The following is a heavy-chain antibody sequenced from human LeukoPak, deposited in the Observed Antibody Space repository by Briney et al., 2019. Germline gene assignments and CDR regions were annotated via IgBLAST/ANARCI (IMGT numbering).Heavy chain of an antibody. J-gene: IGHJ6*02. CDR1: GYTFTSYD. V-gene: IGHV1-8*01. CDR3: ASIDLNCSGGSCYFANYYYGMDV. CDR2: MNPNSGNT. D-gene: IGHD2-15*01. Sequence: ASVKVSCKASGYTFTSYDINWVRQAIGQGLEWMGWMNPNSGNTGYAQKFQGRVTMTRNTSISTAYMELSSLRSEDTAVYYCASIDLNCSGGSCYFANYYYGMDVWGQGTTVTVSS.